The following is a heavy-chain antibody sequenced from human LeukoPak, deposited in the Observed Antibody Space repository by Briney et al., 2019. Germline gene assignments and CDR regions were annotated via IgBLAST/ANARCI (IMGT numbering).Heavy chain of an antibody. Sequence: PGGSLRLSCAASEFTFSSYAMSWVRQAPGKGLEWVSGISGSGGSTDYADSVKGRFAISRDNSKDTLYLQMNSLRAEDTAVYHCAKGLNSAYYYSPHDAFDIWGQGTMVTVSS. D-gene: IGHD3-22*01. CDR2: ISGSGGST. CDR3: AKGLNSAYYYSPHDAFDI. V-gene: IGHV3-23*01. J-gene: IGHJ3*02. CDR1: EFTFSSYA.